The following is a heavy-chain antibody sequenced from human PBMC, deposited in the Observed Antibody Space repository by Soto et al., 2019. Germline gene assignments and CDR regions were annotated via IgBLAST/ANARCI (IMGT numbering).Heavy chain of an antibody. D-gene: IGHD1-20*01. CDR1: GGTFSGYA. CDR2: IVPLLGIT. J-gene: IGHJ1*01. CDR3: ARDPRSITGTTSSEDFQH. V-gene: IGHV1-69*01. Sequence: QAQLMQSGAEVKKPGSSVKVSCKASGGTFSGYAIGWVRQAPGQGLEWMGGIVPLLGITNYAQKFQGRITIAADESTGTAYMDLRSLRSEDTAVYYCARDPRSITGTTSSEDFQHWGQGTLVSVSS.